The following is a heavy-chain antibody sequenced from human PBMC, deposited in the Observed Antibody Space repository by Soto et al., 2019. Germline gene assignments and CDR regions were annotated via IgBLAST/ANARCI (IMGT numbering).Heavy chain of an antibody. V-gene: IGHV1-2*02. Sequence: ASVKVSCKASGYSFTDHYIHWVRQAPGQGLEWMGWVNPNTGGTNYAQRFHGRVTISRDNAENSVFLQMISLRAEDTAVYYCVXEGRSSTSCNTGCAFDIWGQGTMVTVSS. CDR1: GYSFTDHY. J-gene: IGHJ3*02. CDR3: VXEGRSSTSCNTGCAFDI. CDR2: VNPNTGGT. D-gene: IGHD2-2*02.